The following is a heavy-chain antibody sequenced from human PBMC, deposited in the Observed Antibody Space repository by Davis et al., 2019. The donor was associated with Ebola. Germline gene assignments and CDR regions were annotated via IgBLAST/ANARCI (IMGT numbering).Heavy chain of an antibody. CDR2: ISSSSAYI. D-gene: IGHD6-19*01. V-gene: IGHV3-21*01. Sequence: GGSLRLSCAASGLTFSTSSMNWVRQAPGKGLEWVSSISSSSAYIYYADSVKGRFTISRDNAKKSLFLQMNSLRADDTAVYYCARGKGLVIDYWGQGTLVTVSS. CDR3: ARGKGLVIDY. CDR1: GLTFSTSS. J-gene: IGHJ4*02.